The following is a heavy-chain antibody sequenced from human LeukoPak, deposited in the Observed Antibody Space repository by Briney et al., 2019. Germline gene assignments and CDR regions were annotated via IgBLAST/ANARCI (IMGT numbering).Heavy chain of an antibody. Sequence: GGSLRLSCAASGFTFSSYAMSWARQAPGKGLEWVSAISGRGGSTYYADSVKGRFTISRDNSNNTLYLQMNSLRAEDPAVYYCAKPRIAAGPTWFDPWGQGTLVAVSS. CDR1: GFTFSSYA. D-gene: IGHD6-25*01. CDR3: AKPRIAAGPTWFDP. J-gene: IGHJ5*02. CDR2: ISGRGGST. V-gene: IGHV3-23*01.